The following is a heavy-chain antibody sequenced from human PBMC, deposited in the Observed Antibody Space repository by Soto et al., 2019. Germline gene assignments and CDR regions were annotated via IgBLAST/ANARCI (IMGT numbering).Heavy chain of an antibody. D-gene: IGHD3-22*01. J-gene: IGHJ4*02. CDR2: IGTIGDT. CDR3: EREPNKRHPRARVNY. CDR1: GFTFSTYD. V-gene: IGHV3-13*01. Sequence: EVQLVESGGGLVQPGGSLRLSCAASGFTFSTYDMHWVRQATGKGLEWVSAIGTIGDTYYSDSVKGRFTISREDAKNSIFLKRTRGRAEDTAVYLCEREPNKRHPRARVNYGGRGVLVPLPS.